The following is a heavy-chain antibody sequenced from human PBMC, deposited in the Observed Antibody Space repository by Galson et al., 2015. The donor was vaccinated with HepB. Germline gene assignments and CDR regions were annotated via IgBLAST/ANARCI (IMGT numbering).Heavy chain of an antibody. CDR1: GFTFSQAW. Sequence: SLRLSCAGSGFTFSQAWLSWVRQAPGKGLEWVGRIKSHRSGGSADYAAPVRGRFTISRDDSKNTQYLYMSSLRAEDTAVYYCARDPGLGWGSKFDYWGQGTLVTVSS. CDR2: IKSHRSGGSA. J-gene: IGHJ4*02. D-gene: IGHD6-19*01. CDR3: ARDPGLGWGSKFDY. V-gene: IGHV3-15*05.